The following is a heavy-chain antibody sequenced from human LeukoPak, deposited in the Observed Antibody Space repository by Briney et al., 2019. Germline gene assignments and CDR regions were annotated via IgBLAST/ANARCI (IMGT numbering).Heavy chain of an antibody. J-gene: IGHJ4*02. CDR1: GYTFTGYY. V-gene: IGHV1-18*04. CDR3: AREVYYDSSGYPTDY. D-gene: IGHD3-22*01. Sequence: ASVKVSCNASGYTFTGYYMHWVRQAPGQGLEWMGWISAYNGNTNYAQKLQGRVTMTTDTSTSTAYMELRSLRSDDTAVYYCAREVYYDSSGYPTDYWGQGTLVTVSS. CDR2: ISAYNGNT.